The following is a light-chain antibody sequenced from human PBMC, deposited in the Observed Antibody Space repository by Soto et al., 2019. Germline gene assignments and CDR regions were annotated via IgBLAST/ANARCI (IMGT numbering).Light chain of an antibody. CDR1: QSMSTNY. CDR2: GAS. CDR3: HQYDSSPLT. V-gene: IGKV3-20*01. J-gene: IGKJ4*01. Sequence: EIVLAQSPDTLSLSPGESTTLSCRTSQSMSTNYLAWYQQKSGQPPRLLIYGASIRATGIPDRFSGSGSGTDFTLTISRLEPEDFAVYYCHQYDSSPLTFGGGAKVEIK.